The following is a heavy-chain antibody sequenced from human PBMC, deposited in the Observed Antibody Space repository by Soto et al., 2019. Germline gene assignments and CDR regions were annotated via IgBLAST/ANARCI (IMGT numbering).Heavy chain of an antibody. Sequence: EMQVLESGGGLVQPGGSLRLSCAASGFAFSNFHMNWVRQAPGKGLQWVSTIGGAGNDSHDAYSVKGRVTVSRDNSQNTRLLRMDGLRYYDTAIYYCATRYSSAWEAGIDVWGRGTTVTVSS. CDR3: ATRYSSAWEAGIDV. V-gene: IGHV3-23*01. CDR2: IGGAGNDS. D-gene: IGHD6-19*01. CDR1: GFAFSNFH. J-gene: IGHJ6*02.